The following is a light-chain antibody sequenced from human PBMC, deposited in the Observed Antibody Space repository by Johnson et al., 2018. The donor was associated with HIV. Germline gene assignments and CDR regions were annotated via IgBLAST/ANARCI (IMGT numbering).Light chain of an antibody. CDR3: GTWASSLIAYV. CDR1: SSNIGNNY. Sequence: QSVLTQPPSVSAAPGQRVTISCSGSSSNIGNNYVSWYQQLPGTAPKLLIYDNNKRPSGIPDRFSGSKSGTSATLGITGLQTGDEADYYCGTWASSLIAYVFGTWTKLTVL. V-gene: IGLV1-51*01. J-gene: IGLJ1*01. CDR2: DNN.